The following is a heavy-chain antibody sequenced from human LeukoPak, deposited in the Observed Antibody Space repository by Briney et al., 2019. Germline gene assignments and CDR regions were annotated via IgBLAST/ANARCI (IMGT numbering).Heavy chain of an antibody. V-gene: IGHV1-69*05. CDR2: IIPIFGTA. CDR1: GGTFSSYA. D-gene: IGHD3-3*01. CDR3: ATVEWDTPHAYFDY. Sequence: GSSVKVSCKASGGTFSSYAISWVRQAPGQGLEWMGGIIPIFGTANYAQKFQGRVKITTDESTSTAYMELSSLRSEDTAVYYCATVEWDTPHAYFDYWGQGTLVTVSS. J-gene: IGHJ4*02.